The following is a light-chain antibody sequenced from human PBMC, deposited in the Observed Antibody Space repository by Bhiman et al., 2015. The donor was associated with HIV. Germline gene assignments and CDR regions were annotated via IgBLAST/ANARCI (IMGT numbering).Light chain of an antibody. Sequence: SYELTQPSSVSVSPGQTARITCSGDVLSKKYVRWFQQKPGHAPVLLYKDSERPSGIPERFSGSSSGTTVTLTISGAQVDDEADYYCYSAADNRRVFGGGTKLTVL. CDR3: YSAADNRRV. CDR1: VLSKKY. V-gene: IGLV3-27*01. J-gene: IGLJ3*02. CDR2: KDS.